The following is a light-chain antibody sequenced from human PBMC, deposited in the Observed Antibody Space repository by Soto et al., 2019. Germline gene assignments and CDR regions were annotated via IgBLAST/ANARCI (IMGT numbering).Light chain of an antibody. CDR1: RTISSTY. CDR3: QQRSNWPIT. CDR2: DAS. Sequence: EIVLTQSPGTLSLSPGDRATLSCRASRTISSTYLAWYQQKPGQAPRLLIYDASNRATGIPARFSGSGSGTDFTLTISSLEPEDFAVYYCQQRSNWPITFGQGTRLEIK. J-gene: IGKJ5*01. V-gene: IGKV3-11*01.